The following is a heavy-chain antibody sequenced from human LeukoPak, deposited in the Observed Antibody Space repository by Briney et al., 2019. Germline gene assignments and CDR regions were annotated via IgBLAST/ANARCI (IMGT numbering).Heavy chain of an antibody. CDR2: IYYSGST. V-gene: IGHV4-59*01. CDR1: GGSISSYY. D-gene: IGHD6-25*01. CDR3: ARASGTRGMDV. J-gene: IGHJ6*04. Sequence: SETLSLTCTVSGGSISSYYWSWIRQPPGKGLEWIGYIYYSGSTNYNPSLKSRVTISVDTSKNQFSLKLSSVTAADTAVYYCARASGTRGMDVWGKGTTVTVSS.